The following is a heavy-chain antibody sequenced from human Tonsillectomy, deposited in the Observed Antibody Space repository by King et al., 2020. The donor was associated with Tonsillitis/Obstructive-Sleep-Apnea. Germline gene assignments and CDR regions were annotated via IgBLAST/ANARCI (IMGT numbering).Heavy chain of an antibody. J-gene: IGHJ6*02. CDR1: GFTFSSYA. V-gene: IGHV3-23*04. CDR3: ARGGFDFWSPAAV. D-gene: IGHD3-3*01. Sequence: VQLVESGGGLVQPGGPLRLSCAASGFTFSSYAMSWVRQAPGKGLEWVATHSGSGSNTNYAATVKCRFTISRENFNNTLYLQMSRLRAKDTAVYYCARGGFDFWSPAAVWGPGATGTVSS. CDR2: HSGSGSNT.